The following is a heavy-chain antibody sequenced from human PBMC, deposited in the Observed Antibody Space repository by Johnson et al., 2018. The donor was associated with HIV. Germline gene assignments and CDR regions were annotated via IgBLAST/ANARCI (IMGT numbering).Heavy chain of an antibody. CDR3: ARAGKTVTFDI. CDR1: GFTVSSNY. Sequence: VQLVESGGGLVQPGGSLRLSCAASGFTVSSNYMSWVRQAPGKGLEWVSGINWNGGDTGYADSVKGRFTISRDNAKNSLYLQMNSLRAEDTAVYYCARAGKTVTFDIWGQGTMVTVSS. CDR2: INWNGGDT. V-gene: IGHV3-20*04. D-gene: IGHD1-14*01. J-gene: IGHJ3*02.